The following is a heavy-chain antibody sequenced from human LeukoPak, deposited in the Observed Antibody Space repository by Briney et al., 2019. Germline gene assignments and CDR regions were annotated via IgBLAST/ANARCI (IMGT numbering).Heavy chain of an antibody. D-gene: IGHD2-21*01. CDR1: GFTFSSYG. CDR2: IRYDGSNK. J-gene: IGHJ4*02. Sequence: GGSLRLSCAASGFTFSSYGMHWVRQAPGKGLEWVAFIRYDGSNKYYADSVKGRFTISRDNSKNTLYLQVNSLRAEDTAVYYCAKAPVTTCRGAYCYPFDYWGQGTLVTVSS. V-gene: IGHV3-30*02. CDR3: AKAPVTTCRGAYCYPFDY.